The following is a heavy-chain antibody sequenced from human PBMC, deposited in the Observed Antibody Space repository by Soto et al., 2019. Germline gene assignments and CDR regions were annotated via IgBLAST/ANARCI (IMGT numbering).Heavy chain of an antibody. CDR1: RGSISSYY. D-gene: IGHD6-13*01. J-gene: IGHJ4*02. Sequence: QVQLQESGPGLVKPSETLSLTCTVSRGSISSYYWSWIRQPPGKGLEWIGYIYYSGSTSYNPSLKSRVTILVDTSKNQFSLKLSSLTAADTAVYYCARDHPGSSWFDYWGQGTLVTVSS. CDR3: ARDHPGSSWFDY. CDR2: IYYSGST. V-gene: IGHV4-59*01.